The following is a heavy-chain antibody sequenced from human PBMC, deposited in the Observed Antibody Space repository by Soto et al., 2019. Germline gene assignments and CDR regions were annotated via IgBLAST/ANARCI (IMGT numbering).Heavy chain of an antibody. CDR3: VRDRDLYRDMFHADL. CDR1: GFTFSAFG. Sequence: GESLKISCAGSGFTFSAFGMNWVRQAPGKGLEWISYIIGSSSTIYYADSVRGRFTISADNAENSVILQMNSLRDEDSAVYFCVRDRDLYRDMFHADLWGQGTLVTVSS. D-gene: IGHD3-10*02. CDR2: IIGSSSTI. V-gene: IGHV3-48*02. J-gene: IGHJ4*01.